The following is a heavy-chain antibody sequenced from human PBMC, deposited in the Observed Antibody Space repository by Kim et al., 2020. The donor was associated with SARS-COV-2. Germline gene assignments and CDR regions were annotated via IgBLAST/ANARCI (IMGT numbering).Heavy chain of an antibody. D-gene: IGHD2-2*01. V-gene: IGHV1-18*01. J-gene: IGHJ4*02. Sequence: NYAQKLQGRATMTTATSTSTDYMELRSLRSDATAVYYCARERTSGYYFDYWGQGTLVTVSS. CDR3: ARERTSGYYFDY.